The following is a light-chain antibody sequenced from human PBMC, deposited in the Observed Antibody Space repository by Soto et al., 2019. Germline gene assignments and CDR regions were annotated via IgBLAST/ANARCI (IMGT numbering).Light chain of an antibody. Sequence: DIQMTQSPSTLSASVGDRVTITCRASQHINGWLAWYQQRPGKGPNLLIHKASTLEVGVPSRFSASASGTEFTRTISSLQPDDFAVYFCLQYNVSPLSFGGGTKVEIK. CDR2: KAS. CDR1: QHINGW. CDR3: LQYNVSPLS. J-gene: IGKJ4*01. V-gene: IGKV1-5*03.